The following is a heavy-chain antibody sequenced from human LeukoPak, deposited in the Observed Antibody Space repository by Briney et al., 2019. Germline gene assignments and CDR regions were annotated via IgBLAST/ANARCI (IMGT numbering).Heavy chain of an antibody. Sequence: TSETLSLTCTVSGGSISSYYWSWIRQPPGKGLEWIGYIYDSGNTNYNPSLKSRVTMSVDTSRDQFSLKVSSVTAADTAVYYCARLRYSTSYYYHGMDVWGQGTTVTVSS. CDR3: ARLRYSTSYYYHGMDV. J-gene: IGHJ6*02. CDR2: IYDSGNT. D-gene: IGHD3-9*01. CDR1: GGSISSYY. V-gene: IGHV4-59*01.